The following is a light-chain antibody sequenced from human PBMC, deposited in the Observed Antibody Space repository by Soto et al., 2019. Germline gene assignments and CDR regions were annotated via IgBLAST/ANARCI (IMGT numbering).Light chain of an antibody. J-gene: IGLJ3*02. Sequence: VVTQEPSLTVSPGGAVTLTCASSTGAVTSGYYPNWFQQKAGQAPRVLIYSTSNKHSWTPARFSGSLLGGKAALTLSGLQPEDEAEYYCLLLYGDAWVFGGGTKLTVL. CDR3: LLLYGDAWV. CDR2: STS. CDR1: TGAVTSGYY. V-gene: IGLV7-43*01.